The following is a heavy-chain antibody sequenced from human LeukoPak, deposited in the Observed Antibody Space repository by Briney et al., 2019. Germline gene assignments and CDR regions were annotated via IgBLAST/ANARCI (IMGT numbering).Heavy chain of an antibody. CDR3: VTHEVTVITRSTFDN. Sequence: GGSLRLSCLASGFTFSHFWMSWVRQAPGKGLEWVANIKPDDTEKYYGNSVKGRFTIPRDNAKNSVYLQMNSLRAEDTAVYYCVTHEVTVITRSTFDNWGQGTLVTVSS. CDR2: IKPDDTEK. V-gene: IGHV3-7*01. CDR1: GFTFSHFW. D-gene: IGHD4-23*01. J-gene: IGHJ4*02.